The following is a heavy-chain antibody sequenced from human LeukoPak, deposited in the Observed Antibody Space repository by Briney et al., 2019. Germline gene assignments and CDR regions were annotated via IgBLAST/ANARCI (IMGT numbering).Heavy chain of an antibody. CDR2: ISWYSGSI. J-gene: IGHJ4*02. CDR3: AKDIGGGYSSLDY. V-gene: IGHV3-9*01. Sequence: GGSLRLSCAASGFTLDDYGMQWVGQAPGKGLVGVSGISWYSGSIGYADSVKGRFTISRDNAKNSLYLQMNSLRAEDTALYYCAKDIGGGYSSLDYRGQGTLVGVSS. D-gene: IGHD5-18*01. CDR1: GFTLDDYG.